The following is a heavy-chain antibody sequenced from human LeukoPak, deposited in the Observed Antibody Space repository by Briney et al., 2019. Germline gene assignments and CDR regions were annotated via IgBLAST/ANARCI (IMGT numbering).Heavy chain of an antibody. CDR1: GYTFTSYY. D-gene: IGHD5-18*01. V-gene: IGHV1-46*01. J-gene: IGHJ4*02. CDR2: INPSGGST. CDR3: ARGSPGYTYGYYFDY. Sequence: ASVKVSCKASGYTFTSYYMHWVRQAPGQGLEWMGIINPSGGSTNYAQKFQGRVTMTRDTSTSTVYMALSSLRSEDTAVYYCARGSPGYTYGYYFDYWGQGTLVTVSS.